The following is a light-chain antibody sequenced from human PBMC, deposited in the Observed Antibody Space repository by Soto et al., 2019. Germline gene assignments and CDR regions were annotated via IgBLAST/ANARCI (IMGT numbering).Light chain of an antibody. CDR2: KAS. CDR1: QSISFW. V-gene: IGKV1-5*03. CDR3: QHYYDYSRT. Sequence: DIPMTQSLSTLPASVGDRVTITCRASQSISFWLAWYQQKPGKAPKLLISKASHLQNGVPSRFSGSGSGTEFTLTISNLQPDDFATYSCQHYYDYSRTFGQGTKVEI. J-gene: IGKJ1*01.